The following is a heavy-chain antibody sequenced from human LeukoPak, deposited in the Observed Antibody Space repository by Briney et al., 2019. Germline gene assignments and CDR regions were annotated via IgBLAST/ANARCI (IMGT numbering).Heavy chain of an antibody. J-gene: IGHJ5*02. D-gene: IGHD6-19*01. CDR3: ARDRGSSGWYLLFDP. CDR1: GFTFSSYS. V-gene: IGHV3-21*01. Sequence: GGSLRLSCAASGFTFSSYSMNWVRQAPGKGLEWVSSISSSSSYIYYADSVKGRFTISRDNAKNSLYLQTNSLRAEDTAVYYCARDRGSSGWYLLFDPWGQGTLVTVSS. CDR2: ISSSSSYI.